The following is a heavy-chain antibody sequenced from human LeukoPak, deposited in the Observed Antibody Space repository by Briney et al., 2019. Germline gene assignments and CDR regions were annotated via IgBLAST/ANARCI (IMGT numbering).Heavy chain of an antibody. CDR3: ARNYYGSGPGGAFDI. J-gene: IGHJ3*02. V-gene: IGHV1-69*13. D-gene: IGHD3-10*01. Sequence: SVKVSCKASGGTFSSYAISWVRQAPGQGLEWMGGIIPIFGTANYAQKFQGRVTITADESTSTAYMELSSLRSEDTAVYYCARNYYGSGPGGAFDIWGQGTMVTVSS. CDR1: GGTFSSYA. CDR2: IIPIFGTA.